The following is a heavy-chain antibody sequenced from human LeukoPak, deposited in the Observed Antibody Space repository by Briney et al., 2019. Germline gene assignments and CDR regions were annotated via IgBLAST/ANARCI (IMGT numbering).Heavy chain of an antibody. CDR1: GFTFSNYW. D-gene: IGHD1-26*01. V-gene: IGHV3-74*01. CDR2: TNNDGTSA. CDR3: AMSTVGFDY. Sequence: GGSLGLSCAASGFTFSNYWMHWVRQSPGKGLEWVSRTNNDGTSATYADSVKGRFTISRDNGKNTLFLQMNSLRVEDTAVYYCAMSTVGFDYWGQGTLVTASS. J-gene: IGHJ4*02.